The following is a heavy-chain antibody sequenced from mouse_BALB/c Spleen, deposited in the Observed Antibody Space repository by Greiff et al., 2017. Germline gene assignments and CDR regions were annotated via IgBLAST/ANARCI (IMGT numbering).Heavy chain of an antibody. Sequence: VQLKQSGPELEKPGASVKISCKASGYSFTGYTMNWVKQSHGKNLEWIGLINPYNGGTSYNQKFKGKATLTVDKSSSTAYMELLSLTSEDSAVYYCARGPNYDFYAMDYWGQGTSVTVSS. CDR1: GYSFTGYT. CDR2: INPYNGGT. CDR3: ARGPNYDFYAMDY. D-gene: IGHD2-4*01. J-gene: IGHJ4*01. V-gene: IGHV1-18*01.